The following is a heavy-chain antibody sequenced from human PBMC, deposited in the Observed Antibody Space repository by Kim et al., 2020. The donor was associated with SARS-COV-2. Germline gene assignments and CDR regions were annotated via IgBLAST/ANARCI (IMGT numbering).Heavy chain of an antibody. V-gene: IGHV3-53*01. D-gene: IGHD6-19*01. CDR3: ARGYSSGWSYYFDY. CDR1: GFTVSSNY. Sequence: GGSLRLSCAASGFTVSSNYMSWVRQAPGKGLEWVSVIYSGGSTYYADSVKGRFTISRDNSKNTLYLQMNSLRAEDTAVYYCARGYSSGWSYYFDYWGQGTLVTVSS. CDR2: IYSGGST. J-gene: IGHJ4*02.